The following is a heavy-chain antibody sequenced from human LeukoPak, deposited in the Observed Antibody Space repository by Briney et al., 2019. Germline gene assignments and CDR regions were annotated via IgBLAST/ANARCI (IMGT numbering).Heavy chain of an antibody. V-gene: IGHV4-4*07. CDR1: GDSMRSFY. J-gene: IGHJ2*01. D-gene: IGHD3-10*01. CDR3: ARHRFGELLHFDL. CDR2: IHTSGTT. Sequence: KSSETLSLTCTVSGDSMRSFYWSFIRQPAGKGLEWIGRIHTSGTTWYNASLKSRVAMSVDTSKNQFSLKLSSVTAADTAVYYCARHRFGELLHFDLWGRGTLVTVSS.